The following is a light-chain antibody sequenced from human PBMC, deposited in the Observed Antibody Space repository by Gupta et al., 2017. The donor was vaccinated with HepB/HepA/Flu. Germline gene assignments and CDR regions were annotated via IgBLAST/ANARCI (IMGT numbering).Light chain of an antibody. CDR2: KAS. CDR3: QQYYSYPYT. CDR1: QSISSW. V-gene: IGKV1-5*03. J-gene: IGKJ2*01. Sequence: DIQMTQSPFTLSASVGDRVTITCRASQSISSWLAWYQQKPGKAPNLLIYKASSLESGVPSRFSGSGSGTEFTLTISSLQPDDSATYYCQQYYSYPYTFGPGTKLGIK.